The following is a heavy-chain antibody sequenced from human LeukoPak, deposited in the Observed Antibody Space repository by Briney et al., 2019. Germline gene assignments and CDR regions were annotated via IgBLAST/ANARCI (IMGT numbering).Heavy chain of an antibody. CDR1: GGSFSGYY. V-gene: IGHV4-34*01. D-gene: IGHD2-8*02. CDR2: INHSGST. J-gene: IGHJ3*02. CDR3: ARADCTGGVCYRFTWVRAFDI. Sequence: SETLSLTCAVYGGSFSGYYWSWIRQPPGKGLEWIGEINHSGSTNYNPSLKSRVTISVDTSKNQFSLKLSSVTAADTAVYYCARADCTGGVCYRFTWVRAFDIWRQGKMVTVSS.